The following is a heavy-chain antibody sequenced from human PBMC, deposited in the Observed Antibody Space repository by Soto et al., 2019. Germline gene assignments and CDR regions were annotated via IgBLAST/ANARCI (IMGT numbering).Heavy chain of an antibody. Sequence: ASVKVSCKASGGTFSSYAISWVRQAPGQGLEWMGGIIPIFGTANYAQKFQGRVTITADESTSTAYMELSSLRSEDTAVYYCALSGSYHNWFDPWGQGTLVTVSS. CDR3: ALSGSYHNWFDP. CDR2: IIPIFGTA. V-gene: IGHV1-69*13. CDR1: GGTFSSYA. J-gene: IGHJ5*02. D-gene: IGHD3-10*01.